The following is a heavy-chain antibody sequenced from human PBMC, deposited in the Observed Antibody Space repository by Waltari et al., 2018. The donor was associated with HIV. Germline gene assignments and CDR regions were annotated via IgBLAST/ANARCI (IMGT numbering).Heavy chain of an antibody. CDR3: ARHALRVGGAYWNFDL. CDR2: SYYTGRA. CDR1: GSPVRSGCYF. J-gene: IGHJ2*01. D-gene: IGHD6-19*01. V-gene: IGHV4-39*01. Sequence: QLRLQESSPGLVKPSETQSLTCTVSGSPVRSGCYFWGWIRQPPGKGLEWIGRSYYTGRAYYNPSLKSRVTISVDTSKNQFSLKVTSVTAADTAVYYCARHALRVGGAYWNFDLWGRGTLVTVSS.